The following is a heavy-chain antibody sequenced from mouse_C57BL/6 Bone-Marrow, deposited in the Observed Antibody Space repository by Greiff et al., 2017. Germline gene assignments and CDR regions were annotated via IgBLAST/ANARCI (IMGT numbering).Heavy chain of an antibody. CDR3: ARDYGRGYWYFDV. J-gene: IGHJ1*03. D-gene: IGHD1-1*01. V-gene: IGHV1-82*01. CDR2: IYPGDGDT. CDR1: GYAFSSSG. Sequence: QVQLQQSGPELVKPGASVKISCKASGYAFSSSGMNWVKQRPGKGLEWIGRIYPGDGDTNYNGKFKGKATLTADKSSSTAYMQLSSLTSEDSAVYFCARDYGRGYWYFDVWGTGTTVTVSS.